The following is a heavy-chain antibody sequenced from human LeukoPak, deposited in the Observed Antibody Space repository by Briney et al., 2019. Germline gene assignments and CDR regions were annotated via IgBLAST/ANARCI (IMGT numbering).Heavy chain of an antibody. CDR3: AEHGSTWLLDY. CDR1: GYTFTSYY. D-gene: IGHD2-2*01. J-gene: IGHJ4*02. Sequence: ASVKVSCKASGYTFTSYYMHWVRQAPGQGLEWMGIINPSGGSTSYAQKFQGRVTMTRDTSTSTVYMELSSLRSEDTAGYYCAEHGSTWLLDYCGQGTLVTVSS. V-gene: IGHV1-46*01. CDR2: INPSGGST.